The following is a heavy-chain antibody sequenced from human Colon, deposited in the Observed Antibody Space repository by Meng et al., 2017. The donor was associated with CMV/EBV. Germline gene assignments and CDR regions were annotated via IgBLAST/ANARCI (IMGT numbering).Heavy chain of an antibody. CDR2: MNPSSGNT. CDR1: GYAFTSHD. D-gene: IGHD6-13*01. V-gene: IGHV1-8*03. Sequence: ASVKVSCKASGYAFTSHDINWVRQAPGQGLEWMAWMNPSSGNTGYAQKFQGRLTLTRDTSKATAYMELSGLRSDDTAVYYCARRRLAAGRIDYWGQGTLVTVSS. CDR3: ARRRLAAGRIDY. J-gene: IGHJ4*02.